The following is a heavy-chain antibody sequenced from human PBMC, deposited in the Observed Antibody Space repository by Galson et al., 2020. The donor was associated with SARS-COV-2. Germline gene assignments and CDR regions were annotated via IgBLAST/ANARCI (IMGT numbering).Heavy chain of an antibody. V-gene: IGHV4-4*03. Sequence: PKPMSHTCNVSGGSISTKNWWTWVRQSPGKGLEWIGEIYHSGSINYHPALNSRVRISVDKSKNQFSLTLNSVTAADTAVYYCSRSYGDLWVDHDFDYWSQGLLVTVAS. CDR2: IYHSGSI. J-gene: IGHJ4*02. CDR3: SRSYGDLWVDHDFDY. CDR1: GGSISTKNW. D-gene: IGHD2-21*02.